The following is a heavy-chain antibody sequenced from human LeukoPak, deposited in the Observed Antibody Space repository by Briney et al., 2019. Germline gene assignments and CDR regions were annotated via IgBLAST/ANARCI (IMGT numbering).Heavy chain of an antibody. CDR2: IKSKTDGGTT. CDR3: TTDVDYYDSSGYIIQAFDI. Sequence: GGSLRLSCAASGFTFSNAWMSWVRQAPGKGLEWVGRIKSKTDGGTTDYAAPVKGRFTISRDDSKNTLYLQMNSLKTEDTAVYYCTTDVDYYDSSGYIIQAFDIWGQGTMVTVSS. CDR1: GFTFSNAW. V-gene: IGHV3-15*01. J-gene: IGHJ3*02. D-gene: IGHD3-22*01.